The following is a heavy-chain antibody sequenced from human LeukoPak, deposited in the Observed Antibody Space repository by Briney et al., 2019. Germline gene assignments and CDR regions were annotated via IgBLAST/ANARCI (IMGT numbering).Heavy chain of an antibody. V-gene: IGHV4-59*01. CDR1: GGSLSSYD. D-gene: IGHD3-3*01. CDR2: IYSSGTT. CDR3: ARVKSWSGYNALDY. Sequence: PSETLSLTCSVSGGSLSSYDWSWLRQPPGKGLEWIGYIYSSGTTNYNPSLNSRVTMSVDTSKNQFSLKLSSVTAADTAVYYCARVKSWSGYNALDYWGQGTLVTVSS. J-gene: IGHJ4*02.